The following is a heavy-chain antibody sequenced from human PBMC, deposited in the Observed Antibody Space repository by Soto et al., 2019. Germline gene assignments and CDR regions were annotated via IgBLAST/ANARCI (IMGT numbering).Heavy chain of an antibody. CDR3: ATHSSSWYYFDY. Sequence: QVQLQESGPGLVKPSQTLSLTCTVSGGSISSGGYYWSWIRQHPGKGLEWIGYIYYSGSTYYNPSLKGRVTLSVDTSKNQFSLKLSSVTAADTAVYYCATHSSSWYYFDYWGQGTLVTVSS. V-gene: IGHV4-31*03. CDR2: IYYSGST. CDR1: GGSISSGGYY. J-gene: IGHJ4*02. D-gene: IGHD6-13*01.